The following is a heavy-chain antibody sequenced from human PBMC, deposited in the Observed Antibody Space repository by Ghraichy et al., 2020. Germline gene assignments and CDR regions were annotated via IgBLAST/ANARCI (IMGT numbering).Heavy chain of an antibody. D-gene: IGHD5-12*01. J-gene: IGHJ1*01. CDR3: VSERATGYFQY. CDR1: GYTFTSYG. Sequence: ASVMVACKASGYTFTSYGLSWVRQAPGQGLEWMGWISAYNGNTNYAQKLQDRVTMTTDTSTSTAYMELRSLRSDDTAVYYCVSERATGYFQYWGQGTLVTVSS. CDR2: ISAYNGNT. V-gene: IGHV1-18*01.